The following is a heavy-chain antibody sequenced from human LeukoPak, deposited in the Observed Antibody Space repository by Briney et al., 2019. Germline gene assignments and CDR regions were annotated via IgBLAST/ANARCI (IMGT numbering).Heavy chain of an antibody. Sequence: GESLKISCKGSGYTFTSYGISWVRQAPGQGLEWMGWISAYNGNTNYAQKLQGRVTMTTDTSTSTAYMELRSLRSDDTAVYYCARDCSSTSCPSGLIDYWGQGTLVTVSS. V-gene: IGHV1-18*01. CDR3: ARDCSSTSCPSGLIDY. D-gene: IGHD2-2*01. CDR1: GYTFTSYG. J-gene: IGHJ4*02. CDR2: ISAYNGNT.